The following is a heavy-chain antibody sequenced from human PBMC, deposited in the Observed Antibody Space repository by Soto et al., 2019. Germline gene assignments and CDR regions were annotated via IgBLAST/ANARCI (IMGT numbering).Heavy chain of an antibody. CDR3: ARADSGSYYEDWFDP. J-gene: IGHJ5*02. CDR1: GGTFSSYA. V-gene: IGHV1-69*13. Sequence: GASVKVSCKASGGTFSSYAISWVRQAPGQGLEWMGGIIPIFGTANYAQKFQGRVTITADESTSTAYMELSSLRSEDTAVYYCARADSGSYYEDWFDPWGQGTLVTVSS. CDR2: IIPIFGTA. D-gene: IGHD1-26*01.